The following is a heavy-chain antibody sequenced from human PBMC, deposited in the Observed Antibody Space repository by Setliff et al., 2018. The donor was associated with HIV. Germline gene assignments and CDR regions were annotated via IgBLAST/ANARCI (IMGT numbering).Heavy chain of an antibody. J-gene: IGHJ4*02. CDR3: ARDRVFRTTRAFDY. Sequence: GASVKVSCKASGYSFTAYGISWVRQAPGKGFEWMGWINIDSGHTNFAQNFQDRVTVTTDTSTNTAYMEVRSLTSDDTATDYCARDRVFRTTRAFDYWGQGTLVTVSS. V-gene: IGHV1-18*01. CDR1: GYSFTAYG. D-gene: IGHD2-21*01. CDR2: INIDSGHT.